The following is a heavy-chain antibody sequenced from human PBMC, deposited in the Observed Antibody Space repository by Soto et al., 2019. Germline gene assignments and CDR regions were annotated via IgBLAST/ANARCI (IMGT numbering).Heavy chain of an antibody. D-gene: IGHD3-10*01. CDR3: ARIPFGELFIDY. V-gene: IGHV4-61*05. J-gene: IGHJ4*02. Sequence: TLSLTCTVSGGSISSSSYYWGWIRQPPGKGLEWIGYIYYSGSTNYNPSLKSRVTISVDTSKNQFSLKLSSVTAADTAVYYCARIPFGELFIDYWGQGTLVTVSS. CDR1: GGSISSSSYY. CDR2: IYYSGST.